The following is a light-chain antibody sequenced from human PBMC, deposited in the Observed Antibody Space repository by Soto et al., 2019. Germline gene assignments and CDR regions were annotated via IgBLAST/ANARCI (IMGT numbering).Light chain of an antibody. CDR3: QQYDKWPPSNT. CDR1: QSVSSN. CDR2: GAS. Sequence: EIVMTQSPGTLSGSPGERATLSCRASQSVSSNLAWYQQKPGQAPRLLIYGASTRATGIPGRFSGSGSGTEFTLTIGSLQSEDFAVYYCQQYDKWPPSNTFGQGTKVDIK. V-gene: IGKV3-15*01. J-gene: IGKJ2*01.